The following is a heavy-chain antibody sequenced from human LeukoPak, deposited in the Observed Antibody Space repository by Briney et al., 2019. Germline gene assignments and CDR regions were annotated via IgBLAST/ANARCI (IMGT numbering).Heavy chain of an antibody. CDR3: ARESYYDYVWGSYRFDY. Sequence: SETLSLTCTVSGGSISSYYWSWIRQPPGKGLEWIGGIYYSGSTYYNPSLKSRVTISVDTSKNQFSLKLSSVTAADTAVYYCARESYYDYVWGSYRFDYWGQGTLVTVSS. V-gene: IGHV4-59*05. CDR2: IYYSGST. CDR1: GGSISSYY. D-gene: IGHD3-16*02. J-gene: IGHJ4*02.